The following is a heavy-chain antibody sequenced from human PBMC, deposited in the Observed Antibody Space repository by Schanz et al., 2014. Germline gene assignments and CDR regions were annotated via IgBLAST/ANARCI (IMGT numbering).Heavy chain of an antibody. Sequence: EVQLVTSGGDLVQPGGSLRLSCAASGFTFNTSWFHWVRQPPGKGLLWVSRVSRDGSETTYVDSVRGRFTISRDTAKNTVFLQMNKPRAEDTAVYYCARGASRDYFAMDVWGQGTTVTVSS. J-gene: IGHJ6*02. CDR1: GFTFNTSW. CDR3: ARGASRDYFAMDV. CDR2: VSRDGSET. V-gene: IGHV3-74*01.